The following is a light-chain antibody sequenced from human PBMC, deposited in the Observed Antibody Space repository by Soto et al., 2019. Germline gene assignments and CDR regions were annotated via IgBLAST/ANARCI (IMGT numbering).Light chain of an antibody. CDR3: QQRSSWPLT. J-gene: IGKJ4*01. V-gene: IGKV3-11*01. CDR2: EAI. CDR1: QSVDNY. Sequence: EIVLTQSPATLSLSPGERATLACRATQSVDNYLAWYQHKPGQAPRLLIYEAIIRATGIPARFSATGSGTDFTLTISSLEPEDFAVYYCQQRSSWPLTFGGGTKVDIK.